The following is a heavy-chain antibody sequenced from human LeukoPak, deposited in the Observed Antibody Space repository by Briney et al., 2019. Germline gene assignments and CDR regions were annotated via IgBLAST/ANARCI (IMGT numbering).Heavy chain of an antibody. V-gene: IGHV4-31*03. Sequence: SETLSLTCTVSGGSLSSGGYYWSWIRQHPGRGLEWLGYIYYSGSTYYNPSLKSRVTIPVDTSKNQFSLKLSSVTAADTAVYYCARVIGYYDSSGYPDYWGQGTLVTVSS. CDR1: GGSLSSGGYY. CDR3: ARVIGYYDSSGYPDY. CDR2: IYYSGST. J-gene: IGHJ4*02. D-gene: IGHD3-22*01.